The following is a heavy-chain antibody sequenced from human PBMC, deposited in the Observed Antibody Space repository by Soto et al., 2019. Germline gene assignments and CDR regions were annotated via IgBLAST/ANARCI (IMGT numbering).Heavy chain of an antibody. CDR3: ARLYYYDSSGYYETAYYFDY. CDR1: GYTFTSYG. CDR2: ISAYNGNT. J-gene: IGHJ4*02. V-gene: IGHV1-18*01. D-gene: IGHD3-22*01. Sequence: GASVKVSCKASGYTFTSYGISWVRQAPGQGLEWVGWISAYNGNTNYAQKLQGRVTMTTDTSTSTAYMELRSLRSDDTAVYYCARLYYYDSSGYYETAYYFDYWGQGTLVTVSS.